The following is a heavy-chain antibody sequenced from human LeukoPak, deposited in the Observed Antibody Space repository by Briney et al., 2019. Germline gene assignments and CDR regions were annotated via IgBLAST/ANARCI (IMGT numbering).Heavy chain of an antibody. CDR2: INPNSGGT. CDR3: ARKVFESKRYDY. Sequence: ASVKVSCKASGYTFTGYYIHWVRQAPGQGLEWMGRINPNSGGTNYAQIFQGSVTMTRDTSISTAYMELSRLRSDDTAVYYCARKVFESKRYDYWGQGTLVTVSS. V-gene: IGHV1-2*06. D-gene: IGHD3-3*01. J-gene: IGHJ4*02. CDR1: GYTFTGYY.